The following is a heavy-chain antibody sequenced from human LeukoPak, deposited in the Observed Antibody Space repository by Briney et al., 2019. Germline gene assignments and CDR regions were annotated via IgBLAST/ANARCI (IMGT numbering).Heavy chain of an antibody. CDR1: GVSFSGYY. D-gene: IGHD5-12*01. Sequence: KPSETLSHTCAVYGVSFSGYYWSWIRQPPGKGLEWIGEINHSGSTNYNPSLKSRVTISVDTSKNQFSLKLSSVTAADTAVYYCARGYSATYGRFDYWGQGTLVTVSS. CDR3: ARGYSATYGRFDY. CDR2: INHSGST. V-gene: IGHV4-34*01. J-gene: IGHJ4*02.